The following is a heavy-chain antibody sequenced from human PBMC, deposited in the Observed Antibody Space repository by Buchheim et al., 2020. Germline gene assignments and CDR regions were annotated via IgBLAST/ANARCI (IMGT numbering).Heavy chain of an antibody. CDR2: ISYDGSNK. V-gene: IGHV3-30*18. CDR1: GFTFSSYG. J-gene: IGHJ6*02. D-gene: IGHD2-15*01. Sequence: QVQLVESGGGVVQPGRSLRLSCAASGFTFSSYGMHWVRQAPGKGLEWVAVISYDGSNKYYADSVKGRFTISSDNSKNTLYLQMNSLRAEDTAVYYCAKGGGYCSGGSCPSHYYYGMDVWGQGTT. CDR3: AKGGGYCSGGSCPSHYYYGMDV.